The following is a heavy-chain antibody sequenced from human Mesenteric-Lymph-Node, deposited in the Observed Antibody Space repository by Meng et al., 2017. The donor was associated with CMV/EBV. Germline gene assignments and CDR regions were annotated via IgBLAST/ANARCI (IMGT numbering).Heavy chain of an antibody. CDR1: GESFTEYY. CDR3: ATSSPSVSRSAFDI. J-gene: IGHJ3*02. CDR2: INHNGRN. V-gene: IGHV4-34*01. D-gene: IGHD1-26*01. Sequence: SETLSLTCTVSGESFTEYYWAWIRQPPGKGLEWIGEINHNGRNKYNPSLESRVTLSVDTSKKQFSLKLSSVTAADTAVYYCATSSPSVSRSAFDIWGQGTMVTVSS.